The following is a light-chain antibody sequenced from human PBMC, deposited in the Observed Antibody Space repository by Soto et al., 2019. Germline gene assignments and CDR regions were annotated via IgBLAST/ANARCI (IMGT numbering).Light chain of an antibody. CDR3: SSYKYDTVIPFV. J-gene: IGLJ1*01. Sequence: QSALTQPASVSESPGQSTSISCTENSSDIGDYNFVSWYQHHPGKPPKVIIYEVSNRPSGVSHRFAGSKSGNTASLTISGLQAEDEADYYCSSYKYDTVIPFVFGSGTKVTVL. CDR2: EVS. CDR1: SSDIGDYNF. V-gene: IGLV2-14*01.